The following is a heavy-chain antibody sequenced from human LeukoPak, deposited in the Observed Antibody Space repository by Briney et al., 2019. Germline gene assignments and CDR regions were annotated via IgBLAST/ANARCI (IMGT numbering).Heavy chain of an antibody. V-gene: IGHV1-24*01. Sequence: GASVKVSCKVSGYTLTELSMHWVRQAPGKGLEWMGGFDPEDGETIYAQKFQGRVTMTTDTSTSTAYMELRSLRSDDTAVYYCARWMGEGDFWSAVDYWGQGTLVTVSS. CDR2: FDPEDGET. CDR3: ARWMGEGDFWSAVDY. J-gene: IGHJ4*02. D-gene: IGHD3-3*01. CDR1: GYTLTELS.